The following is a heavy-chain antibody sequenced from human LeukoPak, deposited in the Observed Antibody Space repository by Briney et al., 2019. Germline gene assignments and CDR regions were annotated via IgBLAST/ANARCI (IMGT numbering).Heavy chain of an antibody. D-gene: IGHD6-13*01. V-gene: IGHV3-23*01. Sequence: GGSLRLSCAASGFTFSSYAMSWVRPAPGKGLEWVSAISGSGGSTYYADTVKGPFTNSRDNSKNTLYLQMNSLRAEDTAVYYCAKIAAAGTDYWGQGTLVTVSS. CDR2: ISGSGGST. CDR1: GFTFSSYA. CDR3: AKIAAAGTDY. J-gene: IGHJ4*02.